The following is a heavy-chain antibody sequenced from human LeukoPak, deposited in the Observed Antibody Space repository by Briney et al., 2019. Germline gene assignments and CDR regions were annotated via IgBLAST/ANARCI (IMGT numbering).Heavy chain of an antibody. J-gene: IGHJ4*02. D-gene: IGHD4-23*01. Sequence: GSLRLSCAASGFTFSSYSMNWIRQPPGKGLEWIGSIYYSGSTYYNPSLKSRVTISVDTSKNQFSLKLSSVTAADTAVYYCARLTVVKTFDYWGQGTLVTVSS. CDR2: IYYSGST. CDR1: GFTFSSYS. V-gene: IGHV4-39*01. CDR3: ARLTVVKTFDY.